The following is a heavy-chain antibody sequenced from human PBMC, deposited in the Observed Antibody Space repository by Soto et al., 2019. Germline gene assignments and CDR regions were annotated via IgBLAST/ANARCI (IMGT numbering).Heavy chain of an antibody. CDR1: GYTFTSYD. V-gene: IGHV1-8*01. CDR3: ARAEVLDYYYGMDV. CDR2: MNPNSGNT. Sequence: QVQLVQSGAEVKKPGASVKVSCKASGYTFTSYDINWVRQATGQGLEWMGWMNPNSGNTGYAQKFQGRVTMTRNTSISTAYMELSSLRSEDTAVYYWARAEVLDYYYGMDVWGQGTTVTVSS. D-gene: IGHD1-1*01. J-gene: IGHJ6*02.